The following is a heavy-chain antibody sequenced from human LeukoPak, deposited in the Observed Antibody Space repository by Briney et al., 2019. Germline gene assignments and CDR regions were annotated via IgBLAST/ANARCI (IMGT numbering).Heavy chain of an antibody. D-gene: IGHD3-10*01. CDR2: IYTSGST. CDR3: ARVLWSGEFWYYFDY. CDR1: GGSISSGSYY. Sequence: PSQTLSLTCTVSGGSISSGSYYWSWIRQPAGKGLEWIGRIYTSGSTNYNPSLKSRVTISVDTSKNQFSLKLSSVTPADTAVYYCARVLWSGEFWYYFDYWGQGTLVTVSS. V-gene: IGHV4-61*02. J-gene: IGHJ4*02.